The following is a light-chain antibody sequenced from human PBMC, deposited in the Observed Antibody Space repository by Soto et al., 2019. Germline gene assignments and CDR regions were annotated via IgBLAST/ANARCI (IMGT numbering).Light chain of an antibody. CDR2: GTS. Sequence: EIVLTQSPGTLSLSPGERATLSCRASQNVGSRYLAWYQQKPGLAPRLLIYGTSNRATGIPDRFSGSGSGTDFSLTISSLEPGDLAVYYCQQYGSSPRTFGQGTKVDIK. CDR3: QQYGSSPRT. CDR1: QNVGSRY. J-gene: IGKJ1*01. V-gene: IGKV3-20*01.